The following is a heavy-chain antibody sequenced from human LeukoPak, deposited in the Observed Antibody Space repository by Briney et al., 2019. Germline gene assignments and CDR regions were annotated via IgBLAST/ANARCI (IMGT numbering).Heavy chain of an antibody. CDR2: IFPSGSA. J-gene: IGHJ6*03. CDR3: ARRNHYFYYMDV. Sequence: SETLSLTCTVSGGSINSYYWSWIRQSPVKGLEWIGYIFPSGSAFYNPSLESRVTISPDTSENQFSLTLSSVTAADTAVYYCARRNHYFYYMDVWGKGTTVTVSS. V-gene: IGHV4-4*09. CDR1: GGSINSYY.